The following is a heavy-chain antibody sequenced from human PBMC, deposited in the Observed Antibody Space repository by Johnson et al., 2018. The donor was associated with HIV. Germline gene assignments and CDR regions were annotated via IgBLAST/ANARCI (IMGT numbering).Heavy chain of an antibody. D-gene: IGHD2-2*01. CDR3: ARGSIVVVPAASGVAFDI. CDR1: GFTFSRAW. J-gene: IGHJ3*02. CDR2: INWNGGST. Sequence: VQLVESGGGLVKPGGSLRLSCAASGFTFSRAWMSWVRQAPGKGLEWVSGINWNGGSTGYADSVKGRFTISRDNSKNTLYLQMNSLRAEDTAVYYCARGSIVVVPAASGVAFDIWGQGTMVTVSS. V-gene: IGHV3-20*04.